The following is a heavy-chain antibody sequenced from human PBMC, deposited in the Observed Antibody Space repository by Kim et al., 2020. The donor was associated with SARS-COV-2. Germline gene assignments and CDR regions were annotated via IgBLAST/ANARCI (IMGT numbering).Heavy chain of an antibody. V-gene: IGHV5-51*01. J-gene: IGHJ3*02. CDR3: ARQGSPGAFDI. Sequence: RYSPSFQGQVTISADKSISTAYLQWSSLKASDTAMYYCARQGSPGAFDIWGQGTMVTVSS. D-gene: IGHD1-26*01.